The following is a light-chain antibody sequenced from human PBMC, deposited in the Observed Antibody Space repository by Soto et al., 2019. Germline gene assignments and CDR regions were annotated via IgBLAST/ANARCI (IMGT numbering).Light chain of an antibody. CDR2: AAS. Sequence: DIQMTQSPSSLSASVGDRVTITCRASQGIRSDLNWYQQKPGKAPKRLIYAASSLQSGVPSRFSGSGSGTDFTLTISSLQPEDFATYYCQQHNSSPPTFGQGTKLEIK. J-gene: IGKJ2*01. V-gene: IGKV1-17*01. CDR1: QGIRSD. CDR3: QQHNSSPPT.